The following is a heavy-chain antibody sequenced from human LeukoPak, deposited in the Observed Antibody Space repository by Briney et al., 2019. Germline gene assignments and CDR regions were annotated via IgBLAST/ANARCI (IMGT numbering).Heavy chain of an antibody. CDR2: INPYSGGT. CDR1: GYTFTSYG. J-gene: IGHJ4*02. CDR3: ARDASASGWYYFDY. V-gene: IGHV1-2*02. Sequence: GASVKVSCKASGYTFTSYGISWVRQAPGQGLEWMGWINPYSGGTDSAQKFQGRVTMTRDTSINTAYMELSRLRSDDTAVYYCARDASASGWYYFDYWGQGTLVTVSS. D-gene: IGHD6-19*01.